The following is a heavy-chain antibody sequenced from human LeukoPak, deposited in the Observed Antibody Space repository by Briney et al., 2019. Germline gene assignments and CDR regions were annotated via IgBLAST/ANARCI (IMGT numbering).Heavy chain of an antibody. CDR1: GFTVRTNY. D-gene: IGHD2-15*01. V-gene: IGHV3-66*01. J-gene: IGHJ6*02. Sequence: GGSLRLSCAASGFTVRTNYMAWVRQAPGKGLEWVSTITSASVTHYVDSVRGRFTISKDNSMNTLYLEMNSLRVDDAAVYYCATRAAAGYYYGMDVWGQGTTVTVSS. CDR2: ITSASVT. CDR3: ATRAAAGYYYGMDV.